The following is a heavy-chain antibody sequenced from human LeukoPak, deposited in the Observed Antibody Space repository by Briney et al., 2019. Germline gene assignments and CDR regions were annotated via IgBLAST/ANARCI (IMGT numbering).Heavy chain of an antibody. Sequence: SETLSLTCTVSGDSIISYYWSWIRQPAGKGLERIGRIYSSGSTNYNPSVKSRVTMSLDIYKNQLCMQLPSVSAAGTAVFYCARREVRGSYYPCNYWGQGTLVTVSS. J-gene: IGHJ4*02. V-gene: IGHV4-4*07. CDR3: ARREVRGSYYPCNY. D-gene: IGHD1-26*01. CDR2: IYSSGST. CDR1: GDSIISYY.